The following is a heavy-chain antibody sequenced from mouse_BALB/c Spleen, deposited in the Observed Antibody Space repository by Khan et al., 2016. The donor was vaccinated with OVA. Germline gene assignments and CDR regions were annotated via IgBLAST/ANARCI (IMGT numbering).Heavy chain of an antibody. V-gene: IGHV1-76*01. J-gene: IGHJ2*01. D-gene: IGHD1-1*01. CDR3: AREEALYYLDY. Sequence: QVQLKQSGAELVRPGPSVKLSCKTSGYIFTSYWIHWVKQRSGQGLEWIARIYPGTDNAYFNEKLKDKATLTADKSSSTAYMHLSSLKSEDSAVYFCAREEALYYLDYWGQGTTLTVSS. CDR2: IYPGTDNA. CDR1: GYIFTSYW.